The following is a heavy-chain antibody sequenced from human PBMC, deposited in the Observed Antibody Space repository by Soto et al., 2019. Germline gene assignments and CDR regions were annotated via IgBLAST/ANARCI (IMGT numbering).Heavy chain of an antibody. CDR2: IYHSGST. J-gene: IGHJ4*02. D-gene: IGHD4-17*01. V-gene: IGHV4-4*02. CDR1: SGSISSSNW. CDR3: ARGVDYGDYDATGFDY. Sequence: SETLSLTCAVSSGSISSSNWWSWVRQPPGKGLEWIGEIYHSGSTNYNPSLKSRVTISVDKSKNQFSLKLSSVTAADTAVYYCARGVDYGDYDATGFDYWGQGTLVTVSS.